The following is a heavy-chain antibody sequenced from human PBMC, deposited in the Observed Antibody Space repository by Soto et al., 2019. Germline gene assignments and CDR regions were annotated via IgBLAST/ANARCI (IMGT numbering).Heavy chain of an antibody. Sequence: SVKVSCKASGGTFSSYAISWVRQAPGQGLEWMGGIIPIFGTANYAQKFQGRVTITADKSTSTAYMELSSLRSEDTAVYYCARVLGVSMVRGRNWFDPWGQGTLVTSPQ. CDR1: GGTFSSYA. D-gene: IGHD3-10*01. CDR3: ARVLGVSMVRGRNWFDP. CDR2: IIPIFGTA. J-gene: IGHJ5*02. V-gene: IGHV1-69*06.